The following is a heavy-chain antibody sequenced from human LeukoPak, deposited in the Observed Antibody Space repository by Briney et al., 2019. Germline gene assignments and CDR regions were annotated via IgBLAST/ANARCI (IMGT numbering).Heavy chain of an antibody. CDR3: ARGLASGDYVLWAFDY. D-gene: IGHD4-17*01. Sequence: PSETLSLTCAVYGGSFSGYYWSRIRQPPGKGLEWIGEINHSGSTNYNPSLKSRVTISVDTSKNQFSLKLSSVTAADTAVYYCARGLASGDYVLWAFDYWGQGTLVTVSS. CDR2: INHSGST. CDR1: GGSFSGYY. V-gene: IGHV4-34*01. J-gene: IGHJ4*02.